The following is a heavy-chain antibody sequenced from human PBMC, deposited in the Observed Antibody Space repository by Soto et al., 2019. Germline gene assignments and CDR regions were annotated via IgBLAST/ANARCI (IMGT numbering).Heavy chain of an antibody. Sequence: GASVKVSCKASGGTFSSYAMSWVRQAPGQGLEWMGGIIPIFGTANYAQKFQGRVTITADESTSTAYMELSSLRSEDTAVYYCARDLGSSYYYDSSGYYYWTFDIWGQGTMVTVSS. CDR2: IIPIFGTA. J-gene: IGHJ3*02. CDR3: ARDLGSSYYYDSSGYYYWTFDI. CDR1: GGTFSSYA. V-gene: IGHV1-69*13. D-gene: IGHD3-22*01.